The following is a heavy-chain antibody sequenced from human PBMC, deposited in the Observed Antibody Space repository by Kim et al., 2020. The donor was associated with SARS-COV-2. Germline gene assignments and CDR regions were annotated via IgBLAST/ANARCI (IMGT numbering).Heavy chain of an antibody. V-gene: IGHV7-4-1*02. J-gene: IGHJ4*02. Sequence: GNPTYCQRFTGRVGFCVDTSVSTAYLQISSLKAEDTAVYYCARDGHGYPDYWGQGTLVTVSS. CDR3: ARDGHGYPDY. D-gene: IGHD5-12*01. CDR2: GNP.